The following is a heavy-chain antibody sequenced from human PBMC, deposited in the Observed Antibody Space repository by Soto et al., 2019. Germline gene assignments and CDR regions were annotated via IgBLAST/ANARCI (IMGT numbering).Heavy chain of an antibody. CDR2: IYYSGST. V-gene: IGHV4-61*01. J-gene: IGHJ2*01. CDR3: ARKYWGGDCNPGTPIAGEVSWYCDL. D-gene: IGHD2-21*02. Sequence: QVQLQESGPGLVKPSETLSLTCTVSGGSVSSGSYYWSWIRQPPGKGMAWIGYIYYSGSTNYNPYPSLTCRCTISVEPSKNQFSRDLSPASAAATRVYYCARKYWGGDCNPGTPIAGEVSWYCDLWGRGTLVTFSS. CDR1: GGSVSSGSYY.